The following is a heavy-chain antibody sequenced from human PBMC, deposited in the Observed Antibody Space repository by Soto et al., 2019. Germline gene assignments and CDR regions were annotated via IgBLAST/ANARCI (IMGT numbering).Heavy chain of an antibody. CDR3: ARATDIVATIDYYGMDV. V-gene: IGHV1-18*04. Sequence: ASLKVSCKASGYTFTSYGISWVRQAPGQGLEWMGWISAYNGNTNYAQKLQGRVTMTTDTSTSTAYMVLRSLRSDDTAVYYCARATDIVATIDYYGMDVWGQGTTVTVSS. CDR1: GYTFTSYG. CDR2: ISAYNGNT. D-gene: IGHD5-12*01. J-gene: IGHJ6*02.